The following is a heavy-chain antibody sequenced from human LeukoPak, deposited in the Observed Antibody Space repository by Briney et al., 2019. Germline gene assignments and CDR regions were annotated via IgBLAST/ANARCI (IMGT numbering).Heavy chain of an antibody. D-gene: IGHD5-18*01. CDR2: ISTSSSYI. CDR3: ASETKRGYSYGSPTDAFDI. J-gene: IGHJ3*02. CDR1: GITFSRYS. V-gene: IGHV3-21*01. Sequence: GGSLRLSCAASGITFSRYSMNWVRQAPGKGLEWVSSISTSSSYIYYADSVKGRFTISRHNAKNSLYLQMDSLRAENTAVYYWASETKRGYSYGSPTDAFDIWGQGTMVTVSS.